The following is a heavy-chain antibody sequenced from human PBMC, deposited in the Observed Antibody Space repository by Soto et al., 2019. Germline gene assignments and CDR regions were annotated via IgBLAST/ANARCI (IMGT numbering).Heavy chain of an antibody. CDR2: IYYSGST. CDR1: GGSISSGDYY. D-gene: IGHD3-3*01. V-gene: IGHV4-30-4*01. Sequence: PSETLSLTCTVSGGSISSGDYYWSWIRQPPGKGLEWIGYIYYSGSTYYNPSLKSRVTISVDTSKNQFSLKLSSVTAADTAVYYCARGLAYYDFWSGYSVDYWGQGTLVTVSS. J-gene: IGHJ4*02. CDR3: ARGLAYYDFWSGYSVDY.